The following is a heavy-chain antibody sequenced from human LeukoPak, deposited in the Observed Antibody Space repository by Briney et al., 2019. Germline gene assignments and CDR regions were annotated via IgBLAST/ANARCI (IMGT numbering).Heavy chain of an antibody. D-gene: IGHD3-3*01. V-gene: IGHV3-23*01. J-gene: IGHJ4*02. CDR1: GFTFSSYA. CDR3: AKKVGDFWSGYYVDFDY. Sequence: GGSLRLSCAASGFTFSSYAMSWVRQAPGKGLEWVSAISGSGGSTYYADSVKGRFTISRDNSKNTLYLQMNSLGAEDTAVYYCAKKVGDFWSGYYVDFDYWGQGTLVTVSS. CDR2: ISGSGGST.